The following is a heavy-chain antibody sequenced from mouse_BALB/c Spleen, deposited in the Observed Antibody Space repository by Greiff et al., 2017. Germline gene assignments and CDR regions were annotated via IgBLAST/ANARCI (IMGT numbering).Heavy chain of an antibody. CDR1: GFAFSSYD. Sequence: EVQGVESGGGLVKPGGSLKLSCAASGFAFSSYDMSWVRQTPEKRLEWVAYISSGGGSTYYPDTVKGRFTISRDNAKNTLYLQMSSLKSEDTAMYYCARQRGYEGYFDVWGAGTTVTVSS. V-gene: IGHV5-12-1*01. CDR2: ISSGGGST. D-gene: IGHD2-2*01. J-gene: IGHJ1*01. CDR3: ARQRGYEGYFDV.